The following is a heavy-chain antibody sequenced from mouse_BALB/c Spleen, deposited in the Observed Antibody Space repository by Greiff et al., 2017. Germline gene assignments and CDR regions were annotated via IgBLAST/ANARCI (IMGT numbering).Heavy chain of an antibody. Sequence: EVHLVESGGGLVKPGGSLKLSCAASGFAFSSYDMSWVRQTPEKRLEWVAYISSGGGSTYYPDTVKGRFTISRDNAKNTLYLQMSSLKSEDTAMYYCARHDYLYAMDYWGQGTSVTVSS. CDR1: GFAFSSYD. D-gene: IGHD2-4*01. J-gene: IGHJ4*01. CDR3: ARHDYLYAMDY. V-gene: IGHV5-12-1*01. CDR2: ISSGGGST.